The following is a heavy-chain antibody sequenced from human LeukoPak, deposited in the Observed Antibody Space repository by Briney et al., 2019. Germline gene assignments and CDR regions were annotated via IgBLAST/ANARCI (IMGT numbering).Heavy chain of an antibody. D-gene: IGHD6-6*01. CDR2: INTNTGNP. Sequence: ASVKVSCKASGYTFTSYAMNWVRQAPGQGLEWMGWINTNTGNPTYAQGFTGRFVFSLDTSVSTAYLQISSLKAEDTAVYYCARDQSSSWSSYYHMDVWGKGTTVTVSS. V-gene: IGHV7-4-1*02. J-gene: IGHJ6*03. CDR3: ARDQSSSWSSYYHMDV. CDR1: GYTFTSYA.